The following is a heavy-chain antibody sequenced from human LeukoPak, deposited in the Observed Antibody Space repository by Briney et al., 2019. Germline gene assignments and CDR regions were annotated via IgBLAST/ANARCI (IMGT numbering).Heavy chain of an antibody. D-gene: IGHD3-10*01. V-gene: IGHV3-7*01. CDR3: AREYYDSGSYSGNFDY. CDR2: IRQDGSKI. J-gene: IGHJ4*02. CDR1: GFTFSRSW. Sequence: PGGSLRLSCVVSGFTFSRSWMSWVRQAPGKGLEWVANIRQDGSKIYYVDSVKGRFTISRDNAKNSLYLQMNSLRVEDTAVYYCAREYYDSGSYSGNFDYWGQGTLVTVSS.